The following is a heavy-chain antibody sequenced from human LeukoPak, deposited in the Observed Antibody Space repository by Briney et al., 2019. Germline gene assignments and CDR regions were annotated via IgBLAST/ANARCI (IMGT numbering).Heavy chain of an antibody. CDR2: ISSSSSYI. CDR3: VKDGGSYSVDY. V-gene: IGHV3-21*01. D-gene: IGHD1-26*01. Sequence: PGGSLRLSCAASGFTFSSYSMNWVRQAPGKGLEWVSSISSSSSYIYYADSVKGRFTISRDNPKNTLYLQMNSLRAEDTAVYYCVKDGGSYSVDYWGQGTLVTVSS. J-gene: IGHJ4*02. CDR1: GFTFSSYS.